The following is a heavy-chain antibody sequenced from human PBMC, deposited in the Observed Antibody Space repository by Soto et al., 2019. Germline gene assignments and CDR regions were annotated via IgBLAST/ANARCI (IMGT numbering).Heavy chain of an antibody. CDR3: AKDRSGSGSHGWFDP. V-gene: IGHV3-23*01. Sequence: EVQLLESGGGLVQPGGSLRLSCAASGFTFSSYAMSWVRQAPGKGLDWVSGISASGGSTYYADSVKGRFTISRDNSKNTLYLQMNSLRAEDTAVYYCAKDRSGSGSHGWFDPWGQGTLVTVSS. CDR1: GFTFSSYA. J-gene: IGHJ5*02. D-gene: IGHD3-10*01. CDR2: ISASGGST.